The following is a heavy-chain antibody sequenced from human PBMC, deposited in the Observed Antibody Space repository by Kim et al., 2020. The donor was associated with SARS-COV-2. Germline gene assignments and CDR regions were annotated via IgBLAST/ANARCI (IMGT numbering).Heavy chain of an antibody. CDR2: ISYDGSNK. V-gene: IGHV3-33*05. CDR1: GFIFSNYG. CDR3: ARDSWGFDH. D-gene: IGHD2-15*01. Sequence: GGSLRLSCAASGFIFSNYGMHWVRQAPGKGLEWVAVISYDGSNKYYADSVKGRFTISRDNSKNTLHLQMNSLRAEDTAVYYCARDSWGFDHWGQGTQVTV. J-gene: IGHJ5*02.